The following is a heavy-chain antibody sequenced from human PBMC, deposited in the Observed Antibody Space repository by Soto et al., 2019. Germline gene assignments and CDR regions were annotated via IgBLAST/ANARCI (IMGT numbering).Heavy chain of an antibody. CDR2: IYYSGST. J-gene: IGHJ4*02. Sequence: SETLSLTCTVSCGSISSYYWSWIRQPPGKGLEWIGYIYYSGSTNYNPSLKSRVTISVDTSKNQFSLKLSSVTAADTAVYYCASDYGDYFDYWGQGTLVTVSS. CDR3: ASDYGDYFDY. V-gene: IGHV4-59*01. CDR1: CGSISSYY. D-gene: IGHD4-17*01.